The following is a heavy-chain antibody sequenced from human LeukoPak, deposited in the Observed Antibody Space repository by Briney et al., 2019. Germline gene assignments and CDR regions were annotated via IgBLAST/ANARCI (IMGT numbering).Heavy chain of an antibody. D-gene: IGHD2-8*02. V-gene: IGHV3-23*01. CDR2: ITGSGGYT. CDR3: AKEAPGYFDY. Sequence: PGGSLRLSCAASGFTFSSYSMNWVRQAPGKGLEWVSVITGSGGYTNDADSVKGRFTISRDNSRNTLYLQMNSLRAEDTAVYYCAKEAPGYFDYWGQGTLVTVSS. CDR1: GFTFSSYS. J-gene: IGHJ4*02.